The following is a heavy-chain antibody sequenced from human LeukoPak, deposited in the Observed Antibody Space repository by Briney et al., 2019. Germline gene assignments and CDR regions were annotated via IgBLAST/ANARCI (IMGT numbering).Heavy chain of an antibody. Sequence: GASLKISCKGSGYSFTSHWIGWVRQMPGKGLEWMGIIYPGDSDTRYSPSFQGQVTISADKSISTAYLQWSSLKASDTAMYYCARQPMVRGICWFDPWGQGTLVTVSS. D-gene: IGHD3-10*01. CDR2: IYPGDSDT. J-gene: IGHJ5*02. V-gene: IGHV5-51*01. CDR3: ARQPMVRGICWFDP. CDR1: GYSFTSHW.